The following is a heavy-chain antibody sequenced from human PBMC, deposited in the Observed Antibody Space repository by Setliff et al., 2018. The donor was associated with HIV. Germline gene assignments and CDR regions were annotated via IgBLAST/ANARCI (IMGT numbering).Heavy chain of an antibody. CDR3: ARRAVQDSTITTSNWFDS. V-gene: IGHV4-4*09. Sequence: SETLSLTCTVSGDSITRYSWSWIRQPPGMGLEWIGYIYSNGETYYCPSLKSRVTMSTDTSKNQFSLSLNSATAADTAVYYCARRAVQDSTITTSNWFDSWGQGILVTVSS. J-gene: IGHJ5*01. CDR2: IYSNGET. D-gene: IGHD3-10*01. CDR1: GDSITRYS.